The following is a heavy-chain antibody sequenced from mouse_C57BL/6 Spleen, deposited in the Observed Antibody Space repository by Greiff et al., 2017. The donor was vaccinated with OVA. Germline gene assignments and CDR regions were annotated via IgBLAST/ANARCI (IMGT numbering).Heavy chain of an antibody. Sequence: VQVVESGAELVKPGASVKLSCKASGYTFTEYSIHWVKQRSGQGLEWIGWFYPGSGSIKYNEKFKDKATLTADKSSSTVYMGLSRLTSEDSAVYVCARHEDNRYFDVWGTGTTVTVSS. CDR1: GYTFTEYS. CDR2: FYPGSGSI. CDR3: ARHEDNRYFDV. V-gene: IGHV1-62-2*01. J-gene: IGHJ1*03.